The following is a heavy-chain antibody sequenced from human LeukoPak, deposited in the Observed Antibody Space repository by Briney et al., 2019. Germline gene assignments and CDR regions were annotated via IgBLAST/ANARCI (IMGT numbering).Heavy chain of an antibody. Sequence: GGSLRLSCAASGFTFSTYGMTWVRQAPGKGLEWVSAISGSVGSTYYADSVKGRFTISRDNSKNTLYLQMNSLRAEDTALYYCAKTGGIAAAHWGQGTLVTVSS. D-gene: IGHD6-13*01. CDR1: GFTFSTYG. CDR2: ISGSVGST. CDR3: AKTGGIAAAH. V-gene: IGHV3-23*01. J-gene: IGHJ4*02.